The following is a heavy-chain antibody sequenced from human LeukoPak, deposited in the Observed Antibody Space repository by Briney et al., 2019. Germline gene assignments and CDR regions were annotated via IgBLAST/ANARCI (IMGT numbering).Heavy chain of an antibody. CDR3: ATASGSYARTPPDY. J-gene: IGHJ4*02. D-gene: IGHD1-26*01. CDR1: GGTFSSYA. V-gene: IGHV1-69*04. Sequence: SVKVSCKASGGTFSSYAISWVRQAPGQGLEWMGRIIPILGIANYAQKFQGRVTITADKSTSTAYMELSSLRSEDTAVYYCATASGSYARTPPDYWGQGTLVTVSS. CDR2: IIPILGIA.